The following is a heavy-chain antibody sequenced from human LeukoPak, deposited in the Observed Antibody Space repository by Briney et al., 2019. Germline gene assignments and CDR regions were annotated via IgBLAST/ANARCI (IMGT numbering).Heavy chain of an antibody. CDR2: ITGSGSAT. D-gene: IGHD3-22*01. CDR1: GLTFSGYS. CDR3: AKRRLHSSGYFYY. V-gene: IGHV3-23*01. Sequence: PGGSLRLSCAASGLTFSGYSMSWVRQAPGKGLEWVSAITGSGSATDYADSVRGRFTISRDNSGTTLYLQMNSLRAEDTAVYYGAKRRLHSSGYFYYWGQGTLVTVSS. J-gene: IGHJ4*02.